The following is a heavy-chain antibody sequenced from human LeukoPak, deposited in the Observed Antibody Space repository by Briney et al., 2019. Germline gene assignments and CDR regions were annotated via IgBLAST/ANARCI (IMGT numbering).Heavy chain of an antibody. V-gene: IGHV4-4*07. CDR2: INAGGRT. D-gene: IGHD4-17*01. CDR3: AREYGDFDY. CDR1: GGSINNYY. Sequence: KASETPSLTCTVSGGSINNYYWSWIRQPAGKGLEWIGRINAGGRTNYNPSLKSRVTMSVDTSKNQFSLKVNSVTAADTAVYYCAREYGDFDYWGQGTLVTVSS. J-gene: IGHJ4*02.